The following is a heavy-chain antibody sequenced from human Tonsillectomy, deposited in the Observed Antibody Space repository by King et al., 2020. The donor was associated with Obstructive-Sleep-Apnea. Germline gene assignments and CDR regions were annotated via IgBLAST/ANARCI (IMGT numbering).Heavy chain of an antibody. CDR1: GGSISTYY. V-gene: IGHV4-4*07. Sequence: QLQESGPGLVKPSETLSLTCTVAGGSISTYYWCWIRQPAGKGLEWIGRIYTIGSTNYNPSLKSRVTRSVDTAKNQFSLKLSSVTDADTAVYYCARGGYCSSTSCPEGVFDYWGQGTLVTVSS. D-gene: IGHD2-2*01. J-gene: IGHJ4*02. CDR3: ARGGYCSSTSCPEGVFDY. CDR2: IYTIGST.